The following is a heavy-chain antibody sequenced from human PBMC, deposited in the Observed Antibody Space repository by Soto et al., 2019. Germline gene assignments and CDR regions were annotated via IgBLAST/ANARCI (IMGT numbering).Heavy chain of an antibody. CDR1: GFTFSSYS. V-gene: IGHV3-48*01. CDR2: ISSSSSTI. Sequence: GSLRLSCAASGFTFSSYSMNWVRQAPGKGLEWVSYISSSSSTIYYADSVKGRFTISRDNAKNSLYLQMNSLRAEDTAVYYCAKGGEGGELLWSDPWGQGTLVPVSS. D-gene: IGHD1-26*01. J-gene: IGHJ5*02. CDR3: AKGGEGGELLWSDP.